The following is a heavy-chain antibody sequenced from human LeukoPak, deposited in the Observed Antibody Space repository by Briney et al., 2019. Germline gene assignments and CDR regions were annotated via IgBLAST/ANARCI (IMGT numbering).Heavy chain of an antibody. D-gene: IGHD3-10*01. V-gene: IGHV4-30-4*08. CDR2: IYYSGST. CDR1: GVSISDVYYY. Sequence: SETLSLTCTVSGVSISDVYYYWTWIRQHPGKGLEWIGYIYYSGSTNYNPSLKSRVTISVDTSKNQFSLKLSSVAAADTAVYYCARGRLPRGHFDYWGQGTLVTVSS. CDR3: ARGRLPRGHFDY. J-gene: IGHJ4*02.